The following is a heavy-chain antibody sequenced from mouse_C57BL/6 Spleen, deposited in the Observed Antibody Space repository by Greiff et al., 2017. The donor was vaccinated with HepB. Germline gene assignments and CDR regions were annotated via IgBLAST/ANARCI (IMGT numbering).Heavy chain of an antibody. Sequence: VQLKQSGPELVKPGASVKISCTASGYSFTDYNMHWVKQSHGKSLEWIGVINPNYGTTSYNQKFKGKATLTVDQSSSTAYMQLTSLTSEDAAVYCCARRGTVVSFDYWGQGTTVTVSS. D-gene: IGHD1-1*01. CDR2: INPNYGTT. CDR3: ARRGTVVSFDY. CDR1: GYSFTDYN. J-gene: IGHJ2*01. V-gene: IGHV1-39*01.